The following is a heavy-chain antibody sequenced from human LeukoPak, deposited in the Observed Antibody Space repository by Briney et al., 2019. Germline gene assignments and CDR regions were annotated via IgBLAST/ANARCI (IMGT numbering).Heavy chain of an antibody. CDR2: ISYDGSNK. Sequence: GGSLRLSCAASGFTFSSYAMHWVRQAPGKGLEWVAVISYDGSNKYYADSVKGRFTISRDNSKNTLYLQMNSLRAEDTAVYYCARVSSIQLWLRDFDYWGQGTLVTVSS. CDR3: ARVSSIQLWLRDFDY. V-gene: IGHV3-30-3*01. J-gene: IGHJ4*02. D-gene: IGHD5-18*01. CDR1: GFTFSSYA.